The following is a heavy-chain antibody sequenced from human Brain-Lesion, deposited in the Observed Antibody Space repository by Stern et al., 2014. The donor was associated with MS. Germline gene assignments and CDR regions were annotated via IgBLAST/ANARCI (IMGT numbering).Heavy chain of an antibody. CDR1: GGSISSSTYY. J-gene: IGHJ4*02. CDR3: ARHDSVPRPSQLYSARDRGPGYFDY. D-gene: IGHD1-26*01. V-gene: IGHV4-39*01. CDR2: IYYSGFT. Sequence: QVQLVESGPGLVKPSETLSLTCTVSGGSISSSTYYWAWIRQPPGKGLEWIGNIYYSGFTYYNPSLKSRVTISVDMSKNPFSLKLGTVTAADTAIYYCARHDSVPRPSQLYSARDRGPGYFDYWGQGTLVTVSS.